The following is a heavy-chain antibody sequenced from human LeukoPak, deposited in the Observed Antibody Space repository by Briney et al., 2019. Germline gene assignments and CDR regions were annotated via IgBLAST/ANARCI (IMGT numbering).Heavy chain of an antibody. Sequence: PSGTLSLTCAVYGGSFSGYYWSWIRQPPGKGLEWIGEVNHSGSTNYSPSLKSRVTISGDTSKNHLSLKLSSVTAADTAVYYCASGVDFDWLFRYWGQGTLVTVSS. CDR3: ASGVDFDWLFRY. CDR2: VNHSGST. CDR1: GGSFSGYY. D-gene: IGHD3-9*01. J-gene: IGHJ4*02. V-gene: IGHV4-34*01.